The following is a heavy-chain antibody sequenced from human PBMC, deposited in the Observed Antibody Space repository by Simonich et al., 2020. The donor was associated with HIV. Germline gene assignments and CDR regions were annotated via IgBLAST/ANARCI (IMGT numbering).Heavy chain of an antibody. J-gene: IGHJ6*03. CDR2: IYYSGSN. V-gene: IGHV4-59*08. CDR1: GGSISSYY. D-gene: IGHD1-26*01. CDR3: ARTTVELNYYYYYMDV. Sequence: QVQLQESGPGLVKPSETLSLTCTVSGGSISSYYWCWIRQPPGQGLEWIGYIYYSGSNNYNPSPKSRVTISVDTAKNQFSLKLSSVTAADTAVYYCARTTVELNYYYYYMDVWGKGTTVTVSS.